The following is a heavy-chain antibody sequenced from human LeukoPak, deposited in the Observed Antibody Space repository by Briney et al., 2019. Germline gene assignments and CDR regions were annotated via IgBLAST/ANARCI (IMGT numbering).Heavy chain of an antibody. V-gene: IGHV4-34*01. D-gene: IGHD1-1*01. J-gene: IGHJ4*02. CDR1: GGSFNAYY. Sequence: PSETLSLTCAVYGGSFNAYYWSWIRQPPGKGLEWIGETNHSGSTNYNSSLKSRVTISVDTSKNQFSLKLSSVTAADTAIYYCARATLQLERRPFDYWGQGTLVTVSS. CDR2: TNHSGST. CDR3: ARATLQLERRPFDY.